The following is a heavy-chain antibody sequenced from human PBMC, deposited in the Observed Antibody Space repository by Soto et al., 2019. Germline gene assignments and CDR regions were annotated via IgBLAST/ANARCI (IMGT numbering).Heavy chain of an antibody. CDR2: IYYSGST. CDR1: SIGHG. CDR3: ARQYHSPVVSDY. D-gene: IGHD2-15*01. J-gene: IGHJ4*02. V-gene: IGHV4-39*01. Sequence: SIGHGGRWIRQPPGKGLEWIGSIYYSGSTYYNPSLKSRVTISVDTSKNQFSLKLSSVTAADTAVYYCARQYHSPVVSDYWGQGTLVPV.